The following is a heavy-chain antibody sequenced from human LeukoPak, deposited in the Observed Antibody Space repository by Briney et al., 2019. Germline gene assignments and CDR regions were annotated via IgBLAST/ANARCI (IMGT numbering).Heavy chain of an antibody. CDR2: IIPIFGTA. D-gene: IGHD3-10*01. J-gene: IGHJ4*02. Sequence: ASVKVSCKASGGTFSSYAISWVRQAPGQGLEWMGGIIPIFGTANYAQKFQGRVTITADESTSTAYMELGSLRSEDTAVYYCAMGRSDSTFDYWGQGTLVTVSS. CDR3: AMGRSDSTFDY. CDR1: GGTFSSYA. V-gene: IGHV1-69*13.